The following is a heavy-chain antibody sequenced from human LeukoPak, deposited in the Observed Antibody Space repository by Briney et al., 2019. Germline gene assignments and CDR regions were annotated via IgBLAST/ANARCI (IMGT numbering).Heavy chain of an antibody. CDR2: IYYSGST. V-gene: IGHV4-34*01. CDR1: GGSFSGYY. J-gene: IGHJ4*02. D-gene: IGHD6-13*01. CDR3: ARHRQRYSSSWYFDY. Sequence: SETLSLTCAVYGGSFSGYYWSWIRQPPGKGLEWIGSIYYSGSTYYNPSLKSRVTISVDTSKNQFSLKLSSVTAADTAVYYCARHRQRYSSSWYFDYWGQGTLVTVSS.